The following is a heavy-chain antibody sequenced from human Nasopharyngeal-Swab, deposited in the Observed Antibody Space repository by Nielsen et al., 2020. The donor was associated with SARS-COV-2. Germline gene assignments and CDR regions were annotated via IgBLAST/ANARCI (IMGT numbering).Heavy chain of an antibody. J-gene: IGHJ6*02. Sequence: GGSLRLSCAASGFTFNNYNFNWVRQAPGKGLEWVSFISRSSSYIYYADSVKGRFTISRDNAKNSLYLQMNSLRAEDTAVYYCARDGLDYDFWSAYFMDVWGQGTTVTVSS. CDR1: GFTFNNYN. CDR2: ISRSSSYI. D-gene: IGHD3-3*01. CDR3: ARDGLDYDFWSAYFMDV. V-gene: IGHV3-21*01.